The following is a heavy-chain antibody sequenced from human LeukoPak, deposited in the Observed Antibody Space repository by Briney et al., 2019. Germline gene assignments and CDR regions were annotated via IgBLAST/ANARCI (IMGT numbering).Heavy chain of an antibody. D-gene: IGHD6-19*01. CDR2: ISGSGGST. V-gene: IGHV3-23*01. CDR1: GFTFSSYG. CDR3: AKLSGPYSSGWPLGY. Sequence: GALRLSCAASGFTFSSYGMSWVRQAPGKGLEWVSGISGSGGSTYYADSVKGRFTISRDNSKNTLYLQMNSLRAEDTAVYYCAKLSGPYSSGWPLGYWGQGTLVTVSS. J-gene: IGHJ4*02.